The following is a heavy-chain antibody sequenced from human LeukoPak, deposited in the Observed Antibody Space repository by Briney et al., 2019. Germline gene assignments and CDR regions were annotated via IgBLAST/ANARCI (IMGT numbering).Heavy chain of an antibody. D-gene: IGHD3-10*02. CDR1: GFTFSSYE. Sequence: GGSLRLSCAASGFTFSSYEMNWVRQAPGKGLEWVSYISSSGSTIYYADSVKGRFTISRDNAKNSLYLQMNSLRADDKAVYYCAELGITMIGGVWGKGTTVTISS. CDR2: ISSSGSTI. J-gene: IGHJ6*04. CDR3: AELGITMIGGV. V-gene: IGHV3-48*03.